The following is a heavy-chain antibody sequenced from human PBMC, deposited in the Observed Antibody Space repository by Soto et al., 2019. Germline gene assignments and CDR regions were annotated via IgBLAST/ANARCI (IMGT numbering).Heavy chain of an antibody. D-gene: IGHD6-25*01. CDR1: GYTFTGYY. V-gene: IGHV1-2*02. J-gene: IGHJ3*02. CDR2: INPNSGGT. CDR3: ARRIAAAYGDAFDI. Sequence: ASVKVSCKASGYTFTGYYMHWVRQAPGQGLEWMGWINPNSGGTNYAQKFQGRVTMTRDTSISTAYMELGRLRSDDTAVYYCARRIAAAYGDAFDIWGRGTMVTVSS.